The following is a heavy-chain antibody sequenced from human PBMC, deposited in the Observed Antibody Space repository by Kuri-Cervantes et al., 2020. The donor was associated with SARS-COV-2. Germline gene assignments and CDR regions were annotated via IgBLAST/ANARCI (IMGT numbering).Heavy chain of an antibody. J-gene: IGHJ6*02. Sequence: GGSLRLSCAASGFTFSSYWMSWVRQAPGKGLEWVANIKQDGSEKYYVDSVKGRFTISRDNAKNSLYLQMNSLRAEDTAVYYCARVEYSSSTYPYYYYGMDVWGQGTTVTVSS. V-gene: IGHV3-7*03. D-gene: IGHD6-6*01. CDR2: IKQDGSEK. CDR3: ARVEYSSSTYPYYYYGMDV. CDR1: GFTFSSYW.